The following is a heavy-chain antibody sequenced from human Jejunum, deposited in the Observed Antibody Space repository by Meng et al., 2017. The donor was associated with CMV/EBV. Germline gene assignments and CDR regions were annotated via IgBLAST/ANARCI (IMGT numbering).Heavy chain of an antibody. V-gene: IGHV3-9*01. CDR2: ITWNGLII. Sequence: TFTDHAMHWVRQAPGKGLEWVSGITWNGLIIGYADSVEGRFSISRDNAKNSLYLQMNSLRAEDTALYYCARDIQLYSYHYYGMDVWGQGTTVTVSS. J-gene: IGHJ6*02. D-gene: IGHD2-15*01. CDR3: ARDIQLYSYHYYGMDV. CDR1: TFTDHA.